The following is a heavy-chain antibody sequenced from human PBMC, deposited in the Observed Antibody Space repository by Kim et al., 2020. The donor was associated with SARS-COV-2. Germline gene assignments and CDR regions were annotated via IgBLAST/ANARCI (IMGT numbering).Heavy chain of an antibody. CDR2: ISAYNGNT. Sequence: ASVKVSCKASGYTFTSYGISWVRQAPEQGLEWMGWISAYNGNTNYAQKLQGRVTMTTDTSTSTAYMELRSLRSDDTAVYYCARVDYGSGSYSPHGMDVWGQGTTVTVSS. CDR3: ARVDYGSGSYSPHGMDV. V-gene: IGHV1-18*01. D-gene: IGHD3-10*01. J-gene: IGHJ6*02. CDR1: GYTFTSYG.